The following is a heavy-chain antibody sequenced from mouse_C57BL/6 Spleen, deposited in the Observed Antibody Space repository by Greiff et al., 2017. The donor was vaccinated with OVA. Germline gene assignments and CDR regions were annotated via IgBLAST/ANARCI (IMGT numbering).Heavy chain of an antibody. CDR1: GYAFSSSW. Sequence: QVQLQQSGPELVKPGASVKISCKASGYAFSSSWMNWVKQRPGKGLEWIGRIYPGDGDTNYNGKFKGKATLTADKSSSTAYMQLSSLTSEDSAVXFCAREVGYYYGSSYGYFDVWGTGTTVTVSS. CDR2: IYPGDGDT. CDR3: AREVGYYYGSSYGYFDV. J-gene: IGHJ1*03. V-gene: IGHV1-82*01. D-gene: IGHD1-1*01.